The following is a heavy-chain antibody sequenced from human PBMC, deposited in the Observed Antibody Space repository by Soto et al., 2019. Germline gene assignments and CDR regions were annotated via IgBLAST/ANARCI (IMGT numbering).Heavy chain of an antibody. V-gene: IGHV1-69*06. D-gene: IGHD3-22*01. J-gene: IGHJ5*02. CDR1: GGTFSSYA. CDR3: ARDAYYYDSSGYYRWGDWFDP. CDR2: IIPIFGTA. Sequence: QVQLVQSGAEVKKPGSSVKVSCKASGGTFSSYAISWVRQAPGQGLEWMGGIIPIFGTANYAQKFQGRVTITADKSTSTAYMELSSLRSEDTAVYYCARDAYYYDSSGYYRWGDWFDPWAQGTLVTVSS.